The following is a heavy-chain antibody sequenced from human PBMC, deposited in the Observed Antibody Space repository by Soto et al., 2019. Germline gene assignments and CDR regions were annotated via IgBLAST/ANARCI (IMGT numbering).Heavy chain of an antibody. CDR3: AADLPDWGAYAFDY. V-gene: IGHV3-15*07. CDR1: GFSFTYAW. Sequence: EVQLVESGGGLVEPGGALRLSCAASGFSFTYAWLNWVRQAPGQGLEWVGRIKSMPDGGTTDYAAPMKGRFTISRDDLGNTVYLQMNSLKTEDTAVYYCAADLPDWGAYAFDYWGQGTLVTVSP. J-gene: IGHJ4*02. CDR2: IKSMPDGGTT. D-gene: IGHD3-16*01.